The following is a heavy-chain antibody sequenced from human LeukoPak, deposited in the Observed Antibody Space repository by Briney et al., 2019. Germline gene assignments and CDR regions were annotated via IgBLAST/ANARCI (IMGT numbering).Heavy chain of an antibody. CDR3: AKTYYDILTGYFMYDYVWGSYRYGDYFDY. CDR1: GFTFSSYS. CDR2: ISGSGGST. Sequence: PGGSLRLSCAAPGFTFSSYSMNWVRQAPGKGLEWVSAISGSGGSTYYADSVKGRFTISRDNSKNTLYLQMNSLRAGDTAVYYCAKTYYDILTGYFMYDYVWGSYRYGDYFDYWGQGTLVTVSS. D-gene: IGHD3-16*02. J-gene: IGHJ4*02. V-gene: IGHV3-23*01.